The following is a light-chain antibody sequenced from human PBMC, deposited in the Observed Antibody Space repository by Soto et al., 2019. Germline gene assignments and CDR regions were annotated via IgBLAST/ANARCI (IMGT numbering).Light chain of an antibody. Sequence: QSALTQPASVSGSPGQSITISCTGTSSDVGGYNYVSWYQQHPGKAPKLMIYDVRNRPSGVSNRFSGSKSGHTASLTIAGLQAEDEDDYYCSSYSSVNTLVFGGGTKLTVL. J-gene: IGLJ2*01. CDR3: SSYSSVNTLV. CDR2: DVR. V-gene: IGLV2-14*01. CDR1: SSDVGGYNY.